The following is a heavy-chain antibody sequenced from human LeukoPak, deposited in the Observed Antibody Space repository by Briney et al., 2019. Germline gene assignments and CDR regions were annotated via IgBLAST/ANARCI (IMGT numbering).Heavy chain of an antibody. V-gene: IGHV4-31*03. Sequence: SETLSLTCTVSGGSISSGGYYWSWIRQHPGKGLEWIGYIFYSGNTYYNPSLKSRLTISVDTSLNQFSLKLSSVTAADTAVYYCARVAYSGYDFDYWGQGTLVTVSS. CDR3: ARVAYSGYDFDY. CDR1: GGSISSGGYY. J-gene: IGHJ4*02. CDR2: IFYSGNT. D-gene: IGHD5-12*01.